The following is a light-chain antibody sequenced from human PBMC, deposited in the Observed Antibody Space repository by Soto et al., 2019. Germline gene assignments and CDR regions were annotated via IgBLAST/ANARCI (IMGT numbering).Light chain of an antibody. CDR3: AAWDDSLNGPV. V-gene: IGLV1-44*01. CDR1: SSNIGSNT. CDR2: SNN. Sequence: QAVLTQPPSASGTPGQRVTISCSGSSSNIGSNTVNWYQQLPGTAPKLLIDSNNQRPSGVPDRFSGSKSGTSASLAISGLQSEEEADYYGAAWDDSLNGPVFGGGTKLTVL. J-gene: IGLJ3*02.